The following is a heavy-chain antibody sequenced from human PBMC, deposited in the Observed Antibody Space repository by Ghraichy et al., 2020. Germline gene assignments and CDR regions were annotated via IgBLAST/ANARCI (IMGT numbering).Heavy chain of an antibody. CDR3: VRYWWGNDFQPEDNWLVP. J-gene: IGHJ5*02. CDR1: GFTFSTYE. V-gene: IGHV3-48*03. Sequence: GGSLRLSCAASGFTFSTYEMNWVRQAPGKGLEWIAYINSSGGTIYYADSVKGRFTISRDNAKSSLYLKMNSLRAEDTAVYYCVRYWWGNDFQPEDNWLVPWGQGTLVTVSS. CDR2: INSSGGTI. D-gene: IGHD2-8*02.